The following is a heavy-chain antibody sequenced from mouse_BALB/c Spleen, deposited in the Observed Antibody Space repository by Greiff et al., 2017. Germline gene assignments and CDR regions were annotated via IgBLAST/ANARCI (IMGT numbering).Heavy chain of an antibody. CDR3: ARGGNDAMDY. CDR1: GYTFTSYW. V-gene: IGHV1S81*02. D-gene: IGHD2-1*01. CDR2: INPSNGRT. Sequence: VQLQQSGAELVKPGASVKLSCKASGYTFTSYWMHWVKQRPGQGLEWIGEINPSNGRTNYNEKFKSKATLTVDKSSSTAYMQLSSLTSEDSAVYYWARGGNDAMDYWGQGTSVTVSS. J-gene: IGHJ4*01.